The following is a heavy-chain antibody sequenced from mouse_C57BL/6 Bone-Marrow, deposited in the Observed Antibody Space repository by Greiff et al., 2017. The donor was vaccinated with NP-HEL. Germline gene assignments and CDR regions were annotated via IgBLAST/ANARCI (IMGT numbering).Heavy chain of an antibody. CDR1: GYTFTDYN. CDR2: INPNNGGT. D-gene: IGHD1-1*01. J-gene: IGHJ2*01. V-gene: IGHV1-18*01. CDR3: ARPYYYGCSFLFDY. Sequence: VQLQQSGPELVKPGASVKIPCKASGYTFTDYNMDWVKQSHGKSLEWIGDINPNNGGTIYNQKFKGKATLTVDKSSSTAYMELRSLTSEDTAVYYCARPYYYGCSFLFDYWGQGTTLTVSS.